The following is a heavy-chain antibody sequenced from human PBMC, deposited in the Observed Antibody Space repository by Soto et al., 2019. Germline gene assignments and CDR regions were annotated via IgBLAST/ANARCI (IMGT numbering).Heavy chain of an antibody. CDR1: VFTFSSYA. CDR3: AKLYEGQLGYYYGMDV. CDR2: ISGSGGST. V-gene: IGHV3-23*01. Sequence: PGGSLRLSCAASVFTFSSYAMSWVRQAPGKGLEWVSAISGSGGSTYYADSVKGRFTISRDNSKNTLYLQMNSLRAEDTAVYYCAKLYEGQLGYYYGMDVWGQGTTVTVSS. J-gene: IGHJ6*02. D-gene: IGHD6-6*01.